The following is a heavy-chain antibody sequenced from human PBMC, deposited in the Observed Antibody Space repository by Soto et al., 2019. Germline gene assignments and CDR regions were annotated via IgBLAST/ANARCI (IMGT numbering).Heavy chain of an antibody. Sequence: GGSLRLSCATSGFPFSAFAMNWVRHAPGKGLEWVSGIGGSGASIYYADSVKGRFTISRDNSKNTLYLQMNSLRAEDTAVYYCVVADPYNSYYYDSSGPRYFDLWGRGTLVTVS. CDR1: GFPFSAFA. CDR2: IGGSGASI. D-gene: IGHD3-22*01. CDR3: VVADPYNSYYYDSSGPRYFDL. V-gene: IGHV3-23*01. J-gene: IGHJ2*01.